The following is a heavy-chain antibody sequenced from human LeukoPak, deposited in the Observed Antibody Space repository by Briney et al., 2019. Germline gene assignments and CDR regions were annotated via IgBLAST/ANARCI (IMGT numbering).Heavy chain of an antibody. D-gene: IGHD3-16*02. J-gene: IGHJ4*02. Sequence: ASVKVSCKASGGTFSSYAISWVRQAPGQGLEWMGWISGYNGNTEYAQKFKGRVTMTTATSTSTAYLELRSLRSDDTAVYYCARGCSVINCPLYYWGQGTPVTVSS. CDR3: ARGCSVINCPLYY. V-gene: IGHV1-18*01. CDR2: ISGYNGNT. CDR1: GGTFSSYA.